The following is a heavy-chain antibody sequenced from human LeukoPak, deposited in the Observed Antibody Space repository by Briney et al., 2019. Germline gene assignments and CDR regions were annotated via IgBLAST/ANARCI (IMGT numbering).Heavy chain of an antibody. J-gene: IGHJ4*02. CDR3: TWMATIFTVDY. D-gene: IGHD5-12*01. Sequence: SGGSLRLSCVLSGLTFSDAWMSWVRQAPGQGLEWVGRIRNDRITDYATPVQGRLSISRDNSKNTFYLQMNSLRTEDTGMYFCTWMATIFTVDYWGQGTLVTVSS. CDR1: GLTFSDAW. CDR2: IRNDRIT. V-gene: IGHV3-15*01.